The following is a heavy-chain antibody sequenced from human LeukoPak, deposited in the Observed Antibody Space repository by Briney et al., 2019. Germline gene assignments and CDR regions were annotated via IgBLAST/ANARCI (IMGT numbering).Heavy chain of an antibody. V-gene: IGHV1-2*02. CDR3: ARGDCGANNCIRRNWFDP. CDR2: IHPDSGGT. J-gene: IGHJ5*02. CDR1: GYTFTGHY. Sequence: ASMKVSCKASGYTFTGHYIHWVRQAPGQGLEWMGWIHPDSGGTNSAQKFYGRITMTRDTSINTAYMELSGLRSDDTALYYCARGDCGANNCIRRNWFDPWGQGTLVTVSS. D-gene: IGHD4/OR15-4a*01.